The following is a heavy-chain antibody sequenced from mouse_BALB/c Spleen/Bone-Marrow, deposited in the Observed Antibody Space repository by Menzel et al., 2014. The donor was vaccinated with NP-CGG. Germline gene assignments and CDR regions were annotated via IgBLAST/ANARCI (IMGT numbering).Heavy chain of an antibody. CDR3: ARRGYGNHGYYAMDY. CDR2: ISVGGSYS. V-gene: IGHV5-9-2*01. CDR1: GFTFNRYV. D-gene: IGHD2-10*02. Sequence: EVQLVESGGGLVKPGGALKLSCAATGFTFNRYVMTWVRQTPEKRLEWVASISVGGSYSYYPDRVKGRFTISRVNAKNYLYLQMSILRSEDTAMFYCARRGYGNHGYYAMDYWGQGTSVTVSS. J-gene: IGHJ4*01.